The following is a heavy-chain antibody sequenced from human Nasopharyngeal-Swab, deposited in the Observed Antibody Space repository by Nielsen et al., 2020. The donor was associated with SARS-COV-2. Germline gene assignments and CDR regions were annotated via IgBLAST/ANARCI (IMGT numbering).Heavy chain of an antibody. J-gene: IGHJ6*02. D-gene: IGHD2/OR15-2a*01. CDR2: INHSGST. CDR3: ARGYPRIGDYYYGMDV. V-gene: IGHV4-34*01. Sequence: WIRQPPGKGLEWIGEINHSGSTNYNPSLRSRVTISVDTSKNQFSLKLSSVTAADTAVYYCARGYPRIGDYYYGMDVWGQGTAVT.